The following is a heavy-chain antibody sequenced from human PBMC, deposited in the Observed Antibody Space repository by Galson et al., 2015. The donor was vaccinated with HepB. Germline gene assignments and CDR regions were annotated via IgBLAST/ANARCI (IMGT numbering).Heavy chain of an antibody. CDR3: ARLSDIYCSSTSCFFDY. Sequence: QSGAEVKKPGESLKISCKGSGYSFTSYWIGWVRQMPGKGLEWMGIIYPGDSDTRYSPSFQGQVTTSADKSISTAYLQWSSLKASDTAMYYCARLSDIYCSSTSCFFDYWGQGTLVTVSS. V-gene: IGHV5-51*01. CDR2: IYPGDSDT. D-gene: IGHD2-2*01. CDR1: GYSFTSYW. J-gene: IGHJ4*02.